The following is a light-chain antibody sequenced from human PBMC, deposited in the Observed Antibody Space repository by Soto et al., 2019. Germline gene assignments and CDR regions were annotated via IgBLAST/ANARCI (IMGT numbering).Light chain of an antibody. CDR3: SSYTSSRTLV. Sequence: QSVLTQPASVSGSPGQSITISCTGTSSDVGGYNYVSWYQQHPGKAPKLMIYDVSNRPSGVSNRFSGSKSGNTASLTISGLRAEDEADYYCSSYTSSRTLVFGNGPKVTVL. CDR1: SSDVGGYNY. V-gene: IGLV2-14*01. J-gene: IGLJ1*01. CDR2: DVS.